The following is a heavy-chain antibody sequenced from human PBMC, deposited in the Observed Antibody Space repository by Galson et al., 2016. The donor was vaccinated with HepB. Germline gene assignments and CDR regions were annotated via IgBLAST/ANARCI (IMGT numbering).Heavy chain of an antibody. D-gene: IGHD3-3*01. CDR3: ARDQRITISGGYYDY. J-gene: IGHJ4*02. V-gene: IGHV3-23*01. CDR1: GFTFSSYA. Sequence: SLRLSCAASGFTFSSYAMGWVRQAPGKGLEWVTGIVGSGGNIYYADSVKGRFTMSRDNSKNTLYLQMSSLRAEDTAVYYCARDQRITISGGYYDYWGQGTLVTVSS. CDR2: IVGSGGNI.